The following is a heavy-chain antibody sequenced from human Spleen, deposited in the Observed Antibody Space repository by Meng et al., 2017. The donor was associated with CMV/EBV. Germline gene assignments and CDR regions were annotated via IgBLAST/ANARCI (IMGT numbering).Heavy chain of an antibody. J-gene: IGHJ4*02. D-gene: IGHD5-18*01. CDR1: GFSLSTSRMR. CDR3: ARMGYGYNYFDY. CDR2: IDWDADE. V-gene: IGHV2-70D*14. Sequence: SGPTLVKPTQTLTPTCTFSGFSLSTSRMRVSWIRQPPGKALEWLARIDWDADEFYSTSLKPRLTISKDTSKNQVVLTMTNMDPVDTATYYCARMGYGYNYFDYWGQGTLVTVSS.